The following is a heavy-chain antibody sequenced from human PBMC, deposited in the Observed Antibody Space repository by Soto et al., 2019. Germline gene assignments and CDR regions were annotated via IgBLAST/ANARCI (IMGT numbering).Heavy chain of an antibody. CDR2: IWYDGSNK. Sequence: GGSLRLSCAASGFTFSSYGMHWVRQAPGKGLEWVAVIWYDGSNKYYAESVKGQFTISRDYSKNILLLQMNSLRDEDSAIYYCTKDRHPDGIWTFDFWGQGTLVTVSS. V-gene: IGHV3-33*06. J-gene: IGHJ4*02. CDR3: TKDRHPDGIWTFDF. D-gene: IGHD3-9*01. CDR1: GFTFSSYG.